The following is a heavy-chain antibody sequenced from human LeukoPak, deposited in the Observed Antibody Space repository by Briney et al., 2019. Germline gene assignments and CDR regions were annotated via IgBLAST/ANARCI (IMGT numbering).Heavy chain of an antibody. Sequence: SVKVSCKASGGTFSSYAISWVRQAPGQGLEWMGGIIPIFGTANYAQKFQGRVTITADESTSTAYMELSSLRSEGTAVYYRARGGSLAVAPHQYYFDYWGQGALVTVSS. CDR2: IIPIFGTA. CDR3: ARGGSLAVAPHQYYFDY. CDR1: GGTFSSYA. D-gene: IGHD6-19*01. V-gene: IGHV1-69*13. J-gene: IGHJ4*02.